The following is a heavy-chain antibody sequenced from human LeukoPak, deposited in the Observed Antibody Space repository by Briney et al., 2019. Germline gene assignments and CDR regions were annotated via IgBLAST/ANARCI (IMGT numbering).Heavy chain of an antibody. D-gene: IGHD5-24*01. Sequence: GGSLRLSCAASGFTFSSYSMNWVRQAPGKGLEWVSSISSSSSYIYYADSVKGRFTISRDNAKNSLYLQMNSLRADDTAVYYCATEITPYYYMDVWGKGTTVTVSS. V-gene: IGHV3-21*04. CDR1: GFTFSSYS. J-gene: IGHJ6*03. CDR3: ATEITPYYYMDV. CDR2: ISSSSSYI.